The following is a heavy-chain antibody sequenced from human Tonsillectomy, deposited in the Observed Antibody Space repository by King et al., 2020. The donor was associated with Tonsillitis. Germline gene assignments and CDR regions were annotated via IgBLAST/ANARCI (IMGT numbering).Heavy chain of an antibody. J-gene: IGHJ4*02. Sequence: VQLVESGGGLVQPGKSLRLSCAGSGLSFGSFGMHWVRQAPGKGLEWVAVISYDGSDKYYADSVKGRFTISRDNSKTTLYLQMNSLRAEDTAVYYCALGYNRSGRWGQGTLVTV. V-gene: IGHV3-30*03. CDR1: GLSFGSFG. D-gene: IGHD6-13*01. CDR3: ALGYNRSGR. CDR2: ISYDGSDK.